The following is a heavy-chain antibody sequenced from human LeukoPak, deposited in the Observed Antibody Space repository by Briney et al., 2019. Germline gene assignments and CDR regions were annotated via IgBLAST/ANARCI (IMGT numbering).Heavy chain of an antibody. CDR3: AREGGQERYFDC. CDR1: GGSISSYY. CDR2: MHTSGNT. J-gene: IGHJ4*02. Sequence: SETLSLTCNVSGGSISSYYWTWIRPPAGKGLEWIGRMHTSGNTNYSPSLKSRITMSVDTSKNQFSLKLSSVTAADTAVYYCAREGGQERYFDCWGQGTLVTVSS. V-gene: IGHV4-4*07. D-gene: IGHD1-20*01.